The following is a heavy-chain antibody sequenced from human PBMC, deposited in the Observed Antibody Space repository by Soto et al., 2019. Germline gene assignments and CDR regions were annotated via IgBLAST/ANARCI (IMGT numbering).Heavy chain of an antibody. Sequence: PSETLSLTCTVSGGSISSVGYFWTWIRQHPAKGLEWIGHISYSGSTYFIPSLRSRLSMSVDTSKNQFSLNLTSVTVADTALYYCARLNSGWHQTFDSWGRGTLVTVSS. CDR2: ISYSGST. CDR3: ARLNSGWHQTFDS. D-gene: IGHD6-25*01. J-gene: IGHJ4*02. CDR1: GGSISSVGYF. V-gene: IGHV4-31*03.